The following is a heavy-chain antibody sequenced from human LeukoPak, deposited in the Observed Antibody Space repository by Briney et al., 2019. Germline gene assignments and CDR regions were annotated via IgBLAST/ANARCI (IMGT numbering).Heavy chain of an antibody. J-gene: IGHJ4*02. CDR2: IKRDGSEK. V-gene: IGHV3-7*03. CDR1: GFTFSRYS. D-gene: IGHD3-3*01. CDR3: ARDKEAAVDFWSGYYPL. Sequence: TGGSLRLSCAASGFTFSRYSMNWVRQAPGKGLEWVANIKRDGSEKYYGDSVKGRFTVSRDNAMNSLYLQMTSLRAEDTAVYYCARDKEAAVDFWSGYYPLWGQGTLVIVSS.